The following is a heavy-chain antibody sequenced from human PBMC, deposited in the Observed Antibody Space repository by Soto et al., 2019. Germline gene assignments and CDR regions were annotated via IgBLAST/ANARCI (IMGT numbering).Heavy chain of an antibody. CDR1: GGSISSYY. V-gene: IGHV4-4*07. CDR2: IDTSGTT. Sequence: SETLSLTCTVSGGSISSYYVSWIRRSAGKGLEWIGRIDTSGTTNYNPSLKSRVTMSVDASKNHFSLNLSSVTAADTAVYYCARGPRGYVYYHGMDVWGQGTTVTVSS. J-gene: IGHJ6*02. CDR3: ARGPRGYVYYHGMDV. D-gene: IGHD3-10*01.